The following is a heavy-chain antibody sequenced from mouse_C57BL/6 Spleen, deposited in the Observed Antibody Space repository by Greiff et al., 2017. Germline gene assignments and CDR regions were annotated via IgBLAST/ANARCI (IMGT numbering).Heavy chain of an antibody. Sequence: VQLQQPGAELVRPGSSVKLSCKASGYTFTSYWMDWVKQRPGQGLEWIGNIYPSDSETHYNQKFKDKATLTVDKSSSTAYMQLSSLTSEDSAVYYCARSDYGSLDYWGQGTTLTVSS. J-gene: IGHJ2*01. CDR3: ARSDYGSLDY. D-gene: IGHD1-1*01. CDR2: IYPSDSET. CDR1: GYTFTSYW. V-gene: IGHV1-61*01.